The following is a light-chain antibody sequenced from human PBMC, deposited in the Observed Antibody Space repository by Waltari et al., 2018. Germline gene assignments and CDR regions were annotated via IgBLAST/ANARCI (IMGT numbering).Light chain of an antibody. CDR3: FSYAGSNNLV. J-gene: IGLJ2*01. V-gene: IGLV2-8*01. CDR1: SSDVGAYNY. Sequence: QSALTQPPSASGSPGQSVTISCTGTSSDVGAYNYVSWYQQPPDKAPQPMIFEVSQRPSGVPDRFSGSKSGNTASLTVSGPQAEDEADYYCFSYAGSNNLVFGGGTKLTVL. CDR2: EVS.